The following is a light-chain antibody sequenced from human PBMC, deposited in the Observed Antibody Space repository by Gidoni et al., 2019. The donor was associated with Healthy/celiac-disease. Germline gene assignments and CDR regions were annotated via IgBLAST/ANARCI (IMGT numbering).Light chain of an antibody. CDR1: QGISSY. CDR2: PAS. V-gene: IGKV1-9*01. CDR3: QQINRYLFT. J-gene: IGKJ3*01. Sequence: DIQLTQSPSFLSASVGDRVTITCRASQGISSYLAGYQQKPGKAPKRLISPASILKSGVPSRFSGRGSGKEFTLTIRSRKPEDFATYNGQQINRYLFTFGRGTKVDIK.